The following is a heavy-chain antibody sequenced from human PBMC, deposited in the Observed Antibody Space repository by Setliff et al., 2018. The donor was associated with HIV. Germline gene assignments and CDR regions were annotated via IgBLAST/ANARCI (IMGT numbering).Heavy chain of an antibody. CDR1: GLSMSYNY. J-gene: IGHJ4*02. D-gene: IGHD3-3*01. CDR3: ASEKKAWSVSDSFYEY. Sequence: ETLSLTCTVSGLSMSYNYWTWIRQSPGKGLEWIGYVHYSGSTRYNPSLKSRVTISVDTSKKKFSLKLASMTATDTAVYYCASEKKAWSVSDSFYEYWGQGVPVTVSS. V-gene: IGHV4-59*01. CDR2: VHYSGST.